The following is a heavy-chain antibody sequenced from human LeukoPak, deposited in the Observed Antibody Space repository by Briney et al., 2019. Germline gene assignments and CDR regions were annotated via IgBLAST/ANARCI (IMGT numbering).Heavy chain of an antibody. J-gene: IGHJ6*02. CDR2: ISSSSSTI. CDR3: ARDSHRAIWFGELFSYYYGMDV. D-gene: IGHD3-10*01. Sequence: PGGSLRLSCAASGFTFSSYSMNWVRQAPGKGLEWVSYISSSSSTIYYADSVKGRFTISRDNAKNSLYLQMNSLRAEDTAVYYCARDSHRAIWFGELFSYYYGMDVWGQGTTVTVSS. V-gene: IGHV3-48*01. CDR1: GFTFSSYS.